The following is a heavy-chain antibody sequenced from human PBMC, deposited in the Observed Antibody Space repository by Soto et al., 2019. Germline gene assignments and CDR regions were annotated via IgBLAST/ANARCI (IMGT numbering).Heavy chain of an antibody. CDR1: GYSFTSYW. CDR3: ARHKGLAPYYYYGMDV. J-gene: IGHJ6*02. V-gene: IGHV5-51*01. CDR2: IYPGYSDT. Sequence: GESLKISCKGSGYSFTSYWIGWVRQMPGKGLEWMGIIYPGYSDTRYSPSFQGQVTISADKSISTAYLQWSSLKASDTAMYYCARHKGLAPYYYYGMDVWGQGTTVTVSS.